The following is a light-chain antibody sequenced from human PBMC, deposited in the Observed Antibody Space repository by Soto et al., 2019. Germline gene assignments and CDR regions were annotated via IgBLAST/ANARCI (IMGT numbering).Light chain of an antibody. J-gene: IGKJ3*01. Sequence: DIQLTQSPSFLSASVGDRVTITCRASQGISSYLAWYQQKPGKAPKLLIYAASTLQSGVPSRFSGSGSRTEFTLTISSLHTEDFATYYCQQLNSYPPFGPGTKVDIK. V-gene: IGKV1-9*01. CDR1: QGISSY. CDR3: QQLNSYPP. CDR2: AAS.